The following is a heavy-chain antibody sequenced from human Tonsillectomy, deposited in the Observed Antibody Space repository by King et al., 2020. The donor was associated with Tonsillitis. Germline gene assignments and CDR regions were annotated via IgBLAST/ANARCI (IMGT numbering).Heavy chain of an antibody. CDR1: GGSISSSNW. CDR2: IYHSGST. CDR3: ASDRPGYSYNNWFDP. V-gene: IGHV4-4*02. D-gene: IGHD5-18*01. J-gene: IGHJ5*02. Sequence: QLQESGPGLVKPSGTLSLTCAVSGGSISSSNWWSWVRQPPGKGLEWIGEIYHSGSTNYNPSLKSRVTISVDKSKNQFSLKLSSVTAADTAVYYCASDRPGYSYNNWFDPWGQGTLVTVSS.